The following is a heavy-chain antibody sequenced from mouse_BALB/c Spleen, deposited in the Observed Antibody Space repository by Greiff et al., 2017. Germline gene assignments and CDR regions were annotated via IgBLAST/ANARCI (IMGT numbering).Heavy chain of an antibody. CDR1: GDSITSGY. V-gene: IGHV3-8*02. J-gene: IGHJ3*01. D-gene: IGHD2-14*01. Sequence: EVQLEESGPSLVKPSQTLSLTCSVTGDSITSGYWNWIRKFPGNKLEYMGYISYSGSTYYNPSLKSRISITRDTSKNQYYLQLNSVTTEDTATYYCARVYYRYDWFAYWGQGTLVTVSA. CDR3: ARVYYRYDWFAY. CDR2: ISYSGST.